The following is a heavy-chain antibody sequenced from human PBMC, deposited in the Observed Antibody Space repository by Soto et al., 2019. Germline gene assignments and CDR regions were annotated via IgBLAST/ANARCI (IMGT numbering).Heavy chain of an antibody. D-gene: IGHD5-18*01. CDR1: GYNFSAYY. CDR2: LNPRNGQT. V-gene: IGHV1-8*01. J-gene: IGHJ4*02. CDR3: ARETDTSMVDY. Sequence: QVQLVQSGAEVKKPGASVKVSCQTSGYNFSAYYFNWVRQAAGQGPEWMGWLNPRNGQTGYVQKLRGRVTMTRDTSIATVYLELSRLTSEDTAIYFCARETDTSMVDYWGQGTLVTVSS.